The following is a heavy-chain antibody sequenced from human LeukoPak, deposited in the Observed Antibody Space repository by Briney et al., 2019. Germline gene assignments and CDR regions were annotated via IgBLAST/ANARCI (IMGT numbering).Heavy chain of an antibody. Sequence: GGSLRLSCAASGFTFSNYGMHWVRQAPGKGLEWVAVIWYDGSNKYYADSVKGRFTISRDNSKNTLYLQMNSLRSEDTAVYYCARDRSGLDYWGKGTLVRVSS. V-gene: IGHV3-33*01. J-gene: IGHJ4*02. CDR1: GFTFSNYG. CDR2: IWYDGSNK. CDR3: ARDRSGLDY.